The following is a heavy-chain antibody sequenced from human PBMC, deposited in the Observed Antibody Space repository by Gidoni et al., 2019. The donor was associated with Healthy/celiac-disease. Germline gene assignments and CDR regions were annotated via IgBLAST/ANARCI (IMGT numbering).Heavy chain of an antibody. CDR3: AKTPGIAAAGDY. CDR1: GVTFSSYA. Sequence: EVQLVESGGGWVQPGGSLRRSGAAAGVTFSSYAMSWVRQAPGKGLEWVSAISGSGGSTYYADSVKGRFTISRDNSKNTLYLQMNSLRAEDTAVYYCAKTPGIAAAGDYWGQGTLVTVSS. D-gene: IGHD6-13*01. CDR2: ISGSGGST. J-gene: IGHJ4*02. V-gene: IGHV3-23*04.